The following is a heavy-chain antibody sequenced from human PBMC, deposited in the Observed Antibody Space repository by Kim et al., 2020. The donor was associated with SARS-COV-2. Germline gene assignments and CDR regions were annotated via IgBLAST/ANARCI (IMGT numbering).Heavy chain of an antibody. CDR3: ARTLTGTTKWNYYYYGMDV. CDR2: IYYSGST. Sequence: SETLSLTCTVSGGSISSYYWSWIRQPPGKGLEWIGYIYYSGSTNYNPSLKSRVTISVDTSKNQFSLKLSSVTAADTAVYYCARTLTGTTKWNYYYYGMDVWGQGTTVTVSS. V-gene: IGHV4-59*01. D-gene: IGHD1-7*01. CDR1: GGSISSYY. J-gene: IGHJ6*02.